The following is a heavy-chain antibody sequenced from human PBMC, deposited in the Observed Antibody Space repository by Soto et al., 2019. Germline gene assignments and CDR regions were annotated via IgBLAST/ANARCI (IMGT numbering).Heavy chain of an antibody. CDR1: GDSISSDNW. J-gene: IGHJ4*02. CDR2: IYRGTSP. Sequence: SETLSLTCAVSGDSISSDNWWSWVRQPPEKGLEWIGEIYRGTSPTYNPSLESRVTISVDKSKNQFSLKLNSVTAADTAVYYCVKNGAYALDYWGQGTLVTVSS. CDR3: VKNGAYALDY. D-gene: IGHD4-17*01. V-gene: IGHV4-4*02.